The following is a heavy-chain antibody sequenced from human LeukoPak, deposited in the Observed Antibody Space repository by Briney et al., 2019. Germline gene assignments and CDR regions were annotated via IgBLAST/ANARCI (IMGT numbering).Heavy chain of an antibody. Sequence: PGRSLRLSCAVSGFTFSRYWMTWVRQAPRKGLEWVANIKDDGREKYYVDSVKGRFTISRDNAKNSLYLQMNSLRVEDTAVYYCARDWASGWDYWGQGTLVTVSS. CDR2: IKDDGREK. CDR1: GFTFSRYW. CDR3: ARDWASGWDY. V-gene: IGHV3-7*03. J-gene: IGHJ4*02. D-gene: IGHD6-19*01.